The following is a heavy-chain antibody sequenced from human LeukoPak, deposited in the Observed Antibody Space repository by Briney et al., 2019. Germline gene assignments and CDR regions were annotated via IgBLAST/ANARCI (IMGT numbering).Heavy chain of an antibody. CDR1: GYTFTSYG. CDR2: ISAYNGNT. V-gene: IGHV1-18*01. CDR3: AREGLVDQWLGNYLDY. Sequence: ASVKVSCKASGYTFTSYGISWVRQAPGQGLEWMGWISAYNGNTNYAQKLQGRVTMTTDTSTSTAYMELRSLRSDDTAVYYCAREGLVDQWLGNYLDYWGQGTLVTVSS. D-gene: IGHD6-19*01. J-gene: IGHJ4*02.